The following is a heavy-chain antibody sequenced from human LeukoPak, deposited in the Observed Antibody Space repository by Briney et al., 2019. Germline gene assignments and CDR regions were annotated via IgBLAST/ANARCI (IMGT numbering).Heavy chain of an antibody. V-gene: IGHV1-2*02. CDR2: INPNSGGT. Sequence: ASVKVSCKASGYTFTGYYMHWVRQAPGQGLEWMGWINPNSGGTNYAQKFQGRVTMTRDTSISTAYMELSMLRSDDTALYYCARDHLDIVPTIYSFWGQGTLVTVSS. CDR3: ARDHLDIVPTIYSF. CDR1: GYTFTGYY. J-gene: IGHJ4*02. D-gene: IGHD5-12*01.